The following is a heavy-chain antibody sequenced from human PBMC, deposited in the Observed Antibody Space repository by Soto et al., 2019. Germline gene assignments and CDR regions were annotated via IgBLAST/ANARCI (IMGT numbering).Heavy chain of an antibody. J-gene: IGHJ4*02. CDR2: ISTYNGNT. CDR3: ATPTPLRGAMITNINLDF. D-gene: IGHD3-10*01. CDR1: GYTFTSYG. V-gene: IGHV1-18*01. Sequence: ASVKVSCKASGYTFTSYGISWVRQAPGQGLEWMGWISTYNGNTNCAQMLQGRVTMTTDTATNTAYMELSGLKSDDTAVYYCATPTPLRGAMITNINLDFWGQGTPVTVSS.